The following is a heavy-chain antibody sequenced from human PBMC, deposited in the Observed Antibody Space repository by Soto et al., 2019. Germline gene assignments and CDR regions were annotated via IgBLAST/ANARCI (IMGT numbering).Heavy chain of an antibody. J-gene: IGHJ5*02. Sequence: LSLTCTVSGGSISSYYWTWIRQPPGKGLEWIGYIYYSGSTNHNPSLKSRVTISVDTSKNQFSLKLSSVTAADTAVYYCARVNDFWTGYYSTNWFDPWGQGTLVTVSS. D-gene: IGHD3-3*01. CDR2: IYYSGST. CDR1: GGSISSYY. V-gene: IGHV4-59*01. CDR3: ARVNDFWTGYYSTNWFDP.